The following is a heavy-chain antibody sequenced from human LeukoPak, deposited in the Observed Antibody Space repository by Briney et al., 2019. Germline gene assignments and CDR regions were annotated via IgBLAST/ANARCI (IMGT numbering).Heavy chain of an antibody. Sequence: PSETLSLTCTVSGGSISNSYWNWIRQPPGKGPEWIGYISYSGTTNSNPSLKSRVTLSVDTSKNELSLKLSSVTAAGTAMYYCARRASRENYFDYWGRGTLGTVSS. CDR1: GGSISNSY. CDR2: ISYSGTT. CDR3: ARRASRENYFDY. J-gene: IGHJ4*02. V-gene: IGHV4-59*08. D-gene: IGHD5-24*01.